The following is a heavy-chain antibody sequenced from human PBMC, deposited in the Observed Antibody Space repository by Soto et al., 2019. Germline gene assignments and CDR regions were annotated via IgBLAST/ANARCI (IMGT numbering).Heavy chain of an antibody. V-gene: IGHV4-59*01. CDR1: GASISPYY. D-gene: IGHD3-10*01. CDR2: IHDSGST. Sequence: PSETLSLTCTVSGASISPYYWSWVRQPPGKGLEWIGYIHDSGSTYYNPSLKSRVTMSLDTSRNQLFLQLNSVTPADTAVYYCARESAGSGKNNWFDPWGQGTLVTVS. CDR3: ARESAGSGKNNWFDP. J-gene: IGHJ5*02.